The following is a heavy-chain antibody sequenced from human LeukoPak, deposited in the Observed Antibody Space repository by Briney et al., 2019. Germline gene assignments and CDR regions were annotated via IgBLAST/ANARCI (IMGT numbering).Heavy chain of an antibody. CDR2: IFHTGST. Sequence: SETLSLTCTVSGGSIGLYYWAWIRQPPGKGLEWIGYIFHTGSTNYNPSLKSRLTTSVDTSRNQFSLRLSSVTAADTAVYYCARHQHAGREHYYGIDVWGQGTTVSVSS. V-gene: IGHV4-59*08. CDR3: ARHQHAGREHYYGIDV. J-gene: IGHJ6*02. D-gene: IGHD1-26*01. CDR1: GGSIGLYY.